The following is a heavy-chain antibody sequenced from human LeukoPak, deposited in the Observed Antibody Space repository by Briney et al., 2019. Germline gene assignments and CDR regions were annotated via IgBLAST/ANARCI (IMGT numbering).Heavy chain of an antibody. CDR1: GFTFSSYG. CDR3: AKGPLTRGLYYFDY. D-gene: IGHD2-2*01. V-gene: IGHV3-30*18. CDR2: ISFDESNK. J-gene: IGHJ4*02. Sequence: GGSLRLSCAASGFTFSSYGLHWVRQAPGKGLEWVALISFDESNKYYADSVKGRFTISRDNSKNTLYLQMNSLRAEDTAVYYCAKGPLTRGLYYFDYWGQGTLVTVSS.